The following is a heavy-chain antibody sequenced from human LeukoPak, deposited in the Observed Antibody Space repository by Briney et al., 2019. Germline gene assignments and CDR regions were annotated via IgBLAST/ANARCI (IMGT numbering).Heavy chain of an antibody. CDR3: ARSVDGDYVPYYYGMDV. V-gene: IGHV1-69*04. CDR1: GGTFSGYA. Sequence: EASVKVSCKASGGTFSGYAISWVRQAPGQGLEWMGRIIPIFGIANYAQKFQGRVTITADKSTSTAYMELSSLRSEDTAVYYCARSVDGDYVPYYYGMDVWGQGTTVTVSS. J-gene: IGHJ6*02. D-gene: IGHD4-17*01. CDR2: IIPIFGIA.